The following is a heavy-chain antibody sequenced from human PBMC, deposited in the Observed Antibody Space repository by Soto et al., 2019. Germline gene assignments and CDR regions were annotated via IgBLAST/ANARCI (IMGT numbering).Heavy chain of an antibody. V-gene: IGHV3-23*01. D-gene: IGHD3-22*01. J-gene: IGHJ4*02. CDR2: ISGSGGST. CDR1: GFTFSSYA. Sequence: GGYLRISCAASGFTFSSYAMSWVRQAPGKGLEWVSAISGSGGSTYYADSVKGRFTISRDNSKNTLYLQMNSLRAEDTAVYYCAKVSLISRYYSYFVFSGQGLLVTLS. CDR3: AKVSLISRYYSYFVF.